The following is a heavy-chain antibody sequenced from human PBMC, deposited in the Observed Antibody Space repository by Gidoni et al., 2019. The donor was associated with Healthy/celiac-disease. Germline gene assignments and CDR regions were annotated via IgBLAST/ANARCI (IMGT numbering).Heavy chain of an antibody. CDR2: ISGSGGST. D-gene: IGHD3-22*01. CDR3: AKAGNYYDSSGYYYVGYYYYYYGMDV. V-gene: IGHV3-23*01. J-gene: IGHJ6*02. Sequence: EVQLLESGGGLVQPGGSLRLSCEASGFSVSSYAMSWGLQAPGKGLEWVSAISGSGGSTYYADSVKCRFTISRDNSKNTLYLQMNSLRAEDTAVYYCAKAGNYYDSSGYYYVGYYYYYYGMDVWGQGTTVTVSS. CDR1: GFSVSSYA.